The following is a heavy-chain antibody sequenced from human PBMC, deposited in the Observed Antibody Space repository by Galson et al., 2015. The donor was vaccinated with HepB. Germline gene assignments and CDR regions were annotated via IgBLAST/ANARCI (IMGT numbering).Heavy chain of an antibody. Sequence: SVKVSCKASGYTFTSYDINWVRQATGQGLEWMGWMNPNSGNTGYAQKFQGRVTMTRNTSISTAYMELSSLGSEDTAVYYCARVREKYYDFWSGYYSLGGSDYMDVWGKGTTVTVSS. CDR3: ARVREKYYDFWSGYYSLGGSDYMDV. CDR1: GYTFTSYD. D-gene: IGHD3-3*01. J-gene: IGHJ6*03. CDR2: MNPNSGNT. V-gene: IGHV1-8*01.